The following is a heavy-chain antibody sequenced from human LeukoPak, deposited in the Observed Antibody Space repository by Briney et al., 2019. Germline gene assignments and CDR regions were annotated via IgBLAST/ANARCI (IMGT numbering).Heavy chain of an antibody. J-gene: IGHJ3*02. CDR1: GYTFTSYY. D-gene: IGHD1-26*01. Sequence: ASVKVSCKASGYTFTSYYMHWVRQAPGQGLEWMGIINPSGGSTSYAQKFQGRVTMTRDTSTSTAYMELRSLRSDDTAVYYCTNDSGNFVAFDIWGQGTMVTVSS. CDR2: INPSGGST. V-gene: IGHV1-46*01. CDR3: TNDSGNFVAFDI.